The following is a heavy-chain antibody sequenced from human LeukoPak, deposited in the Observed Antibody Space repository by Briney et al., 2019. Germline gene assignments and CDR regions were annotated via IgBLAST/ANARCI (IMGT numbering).Heavy chain of an antibody. V-gene: IGHV3-48*02. CDR2: ISSSSSTI. J-gene: IGHJ4*02. D-gene: IGHD3-22*01. CDR1: GFTFSSYS. CDR3: ARGNYYDSSGYKTG. Sequence: GGSLRLSCAASGFTFSSYSMNWVRQAPGKGLEWVSYISSSSSTIYYADSVKGRFTISRDNAKNSLYLQMNSLRDEDTAVYYCARGNYYDSSGYKTGGGQGTLVTVSS.